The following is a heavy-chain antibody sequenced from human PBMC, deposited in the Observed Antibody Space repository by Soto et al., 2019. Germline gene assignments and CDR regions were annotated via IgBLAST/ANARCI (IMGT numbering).Heavy chain of an antibody. D-gene: IGHD2-21*01. CDR1: VGSITNTNW. V-gene: IGHV4-4*02. CDR2: IYYCGRT. Sequence: QVQLQESGPGLVKPSGTLSLTCAVSVGSITNTNWWRWVRQPPGKGLAWIGEIYYCGRTKHNPSLRRRVAISVGTSKNQCSLSLTSVTASDRAVYYCSRTDSENGGCLDSWGQGTLVTVSS. J-gene: IGHJ4*02. CDR3: SRTDSENGGCLDS.